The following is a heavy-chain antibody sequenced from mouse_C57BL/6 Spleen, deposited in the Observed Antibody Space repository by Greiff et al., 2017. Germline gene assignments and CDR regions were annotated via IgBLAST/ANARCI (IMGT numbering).Heavy chain of an antibody. Sequence: EVQRVESGGGLVKPGGSLKLSCAASGFTFSDYGMHWVRQAPEKGLEWVAYISSGSSTIYYADTVKGRFTISRDNAKNTLFLQMTSLRSEDTAMYYCARSGDGYIWYFDVWGTGTTVTVSS. CDR3: ARSGDGYIWYFDV. V-gene: IGHV5-17*01. D-gene: IGHD2-3*01. CDR1: GFTFSDYG. CDR2: ISSGSSTI. J-gene: IGHJ1*03.